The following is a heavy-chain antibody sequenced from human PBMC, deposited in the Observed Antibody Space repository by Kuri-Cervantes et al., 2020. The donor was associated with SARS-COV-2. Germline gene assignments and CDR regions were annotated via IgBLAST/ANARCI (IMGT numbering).Heavy chain of an antibody. J-gene: IGHJ4*02. Sequence: GESLKISCAASGFTFSSYWMSWVRQAPGKGLEWVANIKQDGSEKYYVDSVKGRFTISRDNAKNSLYLQMNSLRAEDTAVYYCAKEWEGAIPRGYWGQGTLVTVSS. CDR3: AKEWEGAIPRGY. CDR1: GFTFSSYW. V-gene: IGHV3-7*01. CDR2: IKQDGSEK. D-gene: IGHD1-26*01.